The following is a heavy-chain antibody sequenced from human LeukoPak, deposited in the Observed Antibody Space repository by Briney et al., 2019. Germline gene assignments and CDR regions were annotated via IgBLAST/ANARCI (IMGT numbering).Heavy chain of an antibody. CDR1: GGSISSSDYY. D-gene: IGHD6-19*01. CDR2: MFYNGAT. J-gene: IGHJ4*02. V-gene: IGHV4-39*07. CDR3: AREARFALPVVGSGDY. Sequence: SETLSLTCSVSGGSISSSDYYWGWIRQPPGKGLEWIGTMFYNGATKSNPSLSSRVTMSINTSKNQFSLKLRSVTAADTAVYYCAREARFALPVVGSGDYWGQGTLVTVSS.